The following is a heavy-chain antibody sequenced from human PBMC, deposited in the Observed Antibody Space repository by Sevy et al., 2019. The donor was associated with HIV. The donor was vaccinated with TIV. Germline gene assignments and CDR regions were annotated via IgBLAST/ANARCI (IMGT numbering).Heavy chain of an antibody. Sequence: GGSLRLSCAASGFTFSNYWMSWVRQAPGKGLEWVANIKRDGSEKYYVDAVKGRFTISRDKAKNSLYLQMNSLRAEDTAVYYCAREELYYLDYWGQGTLVTVSS. CDR3: AREELYYLDY. V-gene: IGHV3-7*01. J-gene: IGHJ4*02. CDR2: IKRDGSEK. CDR1: GFTFSNYW. D-gene: IGHD1-26*01.